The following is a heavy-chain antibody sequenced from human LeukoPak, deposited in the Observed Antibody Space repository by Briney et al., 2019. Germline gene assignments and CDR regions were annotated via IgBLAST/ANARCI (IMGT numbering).Heavy chain of an antibody. CDR3: ARATPGGLHGYSFDY. Sequence: ASVKVSCKASGYTFKNYDINWVRQATGQGLEWMGWMSPNSGNTGFAQKFQDRVSMTRDTSINTACMELTSLRSGDTAVYYCARATPGGLHGYSFDYWGQGTLVTVSS. J-gene: IGHJ4*02. CDR1: GYTFKNYD. V-gene: IGHV1-8*02. CDR2: MSPNSGNT. D-gene: IGHD5-24*01.